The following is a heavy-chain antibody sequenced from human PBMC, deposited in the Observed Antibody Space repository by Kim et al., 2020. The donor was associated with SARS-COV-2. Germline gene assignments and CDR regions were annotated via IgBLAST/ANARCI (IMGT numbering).Heavy chain of an antibody. D-gene: IGHD3-3*01. CDR3: TRDINYTPDAFDI. V-gene: IGHV3-15*01. J-gene: IGHJ3*02. Sequence: YAAPVKGEFTISRDDRKNTLHLQMTSMKTEGTAVYYCTRDINYTPDAFDIWGQGTMVTVSS.